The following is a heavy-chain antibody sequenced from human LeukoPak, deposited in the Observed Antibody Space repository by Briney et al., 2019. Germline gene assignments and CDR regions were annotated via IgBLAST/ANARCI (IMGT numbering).Heavy chain of an antibody. J-gene: IGHJ6*03. CDR1: AFTVSSNY. CDR2: IYSGGST. V-gene: IGHV3-53*01. Sequence: GGSLRLSCAASAFTVSSNYMRWVRQAPGKGLEWVSIIYSGGSTYYAGSVKGPFIISRDNSKNTLYLQMNSLRAEDTAVYYCARDGSFGTLRYFGYYMDVWGKGTTVTVSS. D-gene: IGHD3-9*01. CDR3: ARDGSFGTLRYFGYYMDV.